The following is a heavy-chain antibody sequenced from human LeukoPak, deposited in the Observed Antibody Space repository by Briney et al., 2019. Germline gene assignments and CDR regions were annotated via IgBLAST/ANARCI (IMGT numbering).Heavy chain of an antibody. D-gene: IGHD6-13*01. V-gene: IGHV1-46*01. J-gene: IGHJ5*02. CDR3: ARDNSAADEAWWFDP. CDR1: GYSFTSYY. CDR2: INPNGDST. Sequence: ASVKVSCKASGYSFTSYYMHWVRQAPGQGLAWMGLINPNGDSTTYAQHFQGRVVLTRDTSTRTDYLELSSLTSEDTAVYYCARDNSAADEAWWFDPWGQGTLVTVSS.